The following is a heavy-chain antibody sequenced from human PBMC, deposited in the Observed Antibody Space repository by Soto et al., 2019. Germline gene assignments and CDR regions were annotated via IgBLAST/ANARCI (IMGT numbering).Heavy chain of an antibody. D-gene: IGHD6-19*01. J-gene: IGHJ6*02. CDR2: IIPILGIA. CDR1: GGTFSSYT. Sequence: ASVKVSCKASGGTFSSYTISWVRQAPGQGLEWMGRIIPILGIANYAQKFQGRVTITADKSTSTAYMELSSLRAEDTAVYYCARDGGSGTPVTGAQDYYMYYGMDVWGQGTTVTVSS. V-gene: IGHV1-69*04. CDR3: ARDGGSGTPVTGAQDYYMYYGMDV.